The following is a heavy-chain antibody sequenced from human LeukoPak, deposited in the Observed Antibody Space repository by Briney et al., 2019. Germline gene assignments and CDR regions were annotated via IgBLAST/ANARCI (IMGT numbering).Heavy chain of an antibody. CDR2: IKQDRSEK. CDR1: GFTFSNYW. J-gene: IGHJ4*02. Sequence: QPGGSLRLSCAASGFTFSNYWMSWVRQAPGKGLKWGANIKQDRSEKYYVDSVTGRFTISRDNAKNSLYLQVNSLRAEDTAVYYCARDRDYYDSSGYYAHYLDYWGQGTLVTVSS. CDR3: ARDRDYYDSSGYYAHYLDY. D-gene: IGHD3-22*01. V-gene: IGHV3-7*04.